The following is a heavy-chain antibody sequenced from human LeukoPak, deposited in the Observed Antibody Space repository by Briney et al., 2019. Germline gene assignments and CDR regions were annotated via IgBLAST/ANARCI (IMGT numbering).Heavy chain of an antibody. J-gene: IGHJ1*01. CDR2: IKQDGSEK. D-gene: IGHD2/OR15-2a*01. CDR1: GFTFSSYW. CDR3: ARVRGGN. Sequence: PGGSLRLSCAASGFTFSSYWTSWVRQAPGKGLEWVANIKQDGSEKYYVDSVKGRFTISRDNAKNSLYLQMNSLRAEDTAVYYCARVRGGNWGRGTLVTVSS. V-gene: IGHV3-7*01.